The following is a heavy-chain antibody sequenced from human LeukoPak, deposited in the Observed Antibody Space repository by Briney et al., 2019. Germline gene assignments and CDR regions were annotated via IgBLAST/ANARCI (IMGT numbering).Heavy chain of an antibody. D-gene: IGHD3-22*01. CDR1: GYTFTGYY. CDR2: INPNSGGT. V-gene: IGHV1-2*02. J-gene: IGHJ4*02. CDR3: APTYYYDSSGYPYYFDY. Sequence: ASVKVSCKASGYTFTGYYMHWVRQAPGQGLEWMGWINPNSGGTNYAQKFQGRVTMTRDTSISTAYMELSRLRSDDTAVYYCAPTYYYDSSGYPYYFDYWGQGTLVTVSS.